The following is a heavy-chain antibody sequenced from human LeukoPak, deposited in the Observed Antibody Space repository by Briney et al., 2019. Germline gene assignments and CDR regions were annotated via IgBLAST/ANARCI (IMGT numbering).Heavy chain of an antibody. CDR3: ARLAAAGSYYYYYYYMDV. CDR2: IKQDGSEK. J-gene: IGHJ6*03. CDR1: GFTFSSYW. D-gene: IGHD6-13*01. V-gene: IGHV3-7*01. Sequence: GGSLRLSCAASGFTFSSYWMSWVRQAPGKGLEWVANIKQDGSEKYYVDSVKGRFTISRDNAKNSLYLQMNSLRAEDTAVYYCARLAAAGSYYYYYYYMDVWGKGTTVTVSS.